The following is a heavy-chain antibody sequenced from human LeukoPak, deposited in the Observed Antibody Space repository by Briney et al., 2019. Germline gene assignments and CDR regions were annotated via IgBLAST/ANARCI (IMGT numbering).Heavy chain of an antibody. CDR3: ARDPKTSSSFDY. V-gene: IGHV1-2*02. CDR2: INPKSGGT. Sequence: ASVNVSCKASGYTFTGYYMHWVRQAPGQGLEWVGWINPKSGGTNYAQNFQGRVTMTRDTSISTAYMELSRLRSDDTAVYYCARDPKTSSSFDYWGRGTLVTVSS. J-gene: IGHJ4*02. D-gene: IGHD6-6*01. CDR1: GYTFTGYY.